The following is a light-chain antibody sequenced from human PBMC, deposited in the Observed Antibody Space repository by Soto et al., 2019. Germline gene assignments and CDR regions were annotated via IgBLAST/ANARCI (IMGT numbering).Light chain of an antibody. CDR1: SSNVQSNT. CDR3: ASWDDSLNGLYV. V-gene: IGLV1-44*01. J-gene: IGLJ1*01. Sequence: QAVVTQPPSASGAPGQRVTISCSGSSSNVQSNTVNWYQQLPGTAPKLLIYNNNQWPSGVPDRFSGSKSGTSGSLAISGLQSEDEADYYCASWDDSLNGLYVFGTGTKVTVL. CDR2: NNN.